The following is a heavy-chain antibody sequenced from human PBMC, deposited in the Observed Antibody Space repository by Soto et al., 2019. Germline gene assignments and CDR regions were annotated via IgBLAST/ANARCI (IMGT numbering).Heavy chain of an antibody. CDR1: GFTFSSYA. J-gene: IGHJ4*03. CDR2: ISYDGSNK. CDR3: AAFGEGPYDLWSGPTLDY. V-gene: IGHV3-30-3*01. Sequence: GGSLRLSCAASGFTFSSYAMHWVRQAPGKGLEWVAVISYDGSNKYYADSVKGRFTISRDNSKNTLYLQMNSLRAEDTAVYYCAAFGEGPYDLWSGPTLDYWGQGTTVTVSS. D-gene: IGHD3-3*01.